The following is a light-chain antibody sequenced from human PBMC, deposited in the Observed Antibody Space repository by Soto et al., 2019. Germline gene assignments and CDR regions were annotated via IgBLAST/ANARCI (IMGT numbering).Light chain of an antibody. CDR2: GAS. J-gene: IGKJ1*01. CDR1: QSVSSSY. CDR3: QQYGGSPAT. Sequence: EIVLTQSPGTLSLSPGERATLSCRASQSVSSSYLAWYQQKPGQSPRLLIYGASSRATGIPDRFSGRGSGTDFTLTINRLDPEDFAVHYCQQYGGSPATFGQGTKVEIK. V-gene: IGKV3-20*01.